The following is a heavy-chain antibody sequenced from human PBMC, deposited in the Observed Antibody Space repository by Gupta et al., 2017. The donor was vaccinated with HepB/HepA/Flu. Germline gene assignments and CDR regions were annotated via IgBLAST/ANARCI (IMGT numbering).Heavy chain of an antibody. CDR2: INQDGREK. J-gene: IGHJ4*02. V-gene: IGHV3-7*01. D-gene: IGHD5-18*01. Sequence: ELQLVESGGGLVQPGGSLRLSCAASGFSFSSYWMSWARQAPGKGLEWVANINQDGREKNEVDSVKGRFTISRDNAKNSLNLKMNRLRAEDTAVFDGARDSGYSLNYGGQGTMVTVYS. CDR1: GFSFSSYW. CDR3: ARDSGYSLNY.